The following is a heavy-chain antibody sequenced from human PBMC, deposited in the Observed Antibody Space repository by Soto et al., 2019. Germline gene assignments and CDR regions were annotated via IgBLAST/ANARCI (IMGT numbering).Heavy chain of an antibody. CDR2: ISYDGSNK. Sequence: GGSLRLSCAASGFTFSSYGMHWVRQAPGKGLEWVAVISYDGSNKYYADSVKGRFTISRDNSKNTLYLQMNSLRAEDTAVYYCAKDHITIFGVPHRDYWFDPWGQGTLVTVSS. D-gene: IGHD3-3*01. CDR3: AKDHITIFGVPHRDYWFDP. J-gene: IGHJ5*02. CDR1: GFTFSSYG. V-gene: IGHV3-30*18.